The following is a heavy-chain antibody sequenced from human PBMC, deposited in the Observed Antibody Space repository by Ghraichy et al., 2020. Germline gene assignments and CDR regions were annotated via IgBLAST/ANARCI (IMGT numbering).Heavy chain of an antibody. V-gene: IGHV4-4*02. CDR2: IYHSGST. D-gene: IGHD5-18*01. CDR1: GGSISSSNW. Sequence: SETLSLTSAVSGGSISSSNWWSWVRQPPGKGLEWIGEIYHSGSTNYNPSLKSRVTISVDKSKNQFSLKLSSVTAADTAVYYCAREGGYSYGWWFDPWGQGTLVTVSS. J-gene: IGHJ5*02. CDR3: AREGGYSYGWWFDP.